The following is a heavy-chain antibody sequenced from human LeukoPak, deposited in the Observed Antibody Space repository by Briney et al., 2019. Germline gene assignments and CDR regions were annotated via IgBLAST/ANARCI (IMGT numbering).Heavy chain of an antibody. CDR3: ARVLGSTSKGAFDI. J-gene: IGHJ3*02. CDR2: ISSSSSYI. V-gene: IGHV3-21*01. Sequence: PGGSLRLSCAASGFTFSSYSMNWVRQAPGKGLEWVSSISSSSSYIYYADSVKGRFTISRDNAKNSLYLQMNSLRAEDTAVYYCARVLGSTSKGAFDIWGQGTMVTVSS. CDR1: GFTFSSYS. D-gene: IGHD2-2*01.